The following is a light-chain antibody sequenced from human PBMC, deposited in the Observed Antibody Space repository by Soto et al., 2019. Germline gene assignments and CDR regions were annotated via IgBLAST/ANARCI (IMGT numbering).Light chain of an antibody. Sequence: QSVLTQPPSASGSPGQSVTISCTGSSSDVGAYNYVSWYQQHPGKAPKLMISEVTKRPSGVPDRFSGPKSGNTASLTVSGLQAEDEADYYCSSYAGSNNLVFGGGTKLTVL. CDR2: EVT. J-gene: IGLJ2*01. CDR3: SSYAGSNNLV. V-gene: IGLV2-8*01. CDR1: SSDVGAYNY.